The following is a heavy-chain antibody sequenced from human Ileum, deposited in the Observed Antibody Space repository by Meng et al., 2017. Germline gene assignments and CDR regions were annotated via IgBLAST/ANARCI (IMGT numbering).Heavy chain of an antibody. J-gene: IGHJ4*02. Sequence: QRQGSGQGLCRPSETLSFICAVSGGSVSSSGYQWGWIRQPPGKGLEWIGYASTNYNPSLKSRVTISVDTSKNQFSLKLTSVTAADTAVYYCARDHWGSLDYWGQGVLVTVFS. CDR1: GGSVSSSGYQ. V-gene: IGHV4-61*08. CDR3: ARDHWGSLDY. D-gene: IGHD7-27*01. CDR2: AST.